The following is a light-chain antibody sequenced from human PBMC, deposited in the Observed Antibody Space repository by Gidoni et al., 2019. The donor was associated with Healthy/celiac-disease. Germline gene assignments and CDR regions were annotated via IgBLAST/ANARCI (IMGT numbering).Light chain of an antibody. V-gene: IGKV3-15*01. CDR3: QQYNNWPLLT. J-gene: IGKJ4*01. CDR1: QSVSSN. Sequence: EIVMTQSPATLSVSPGERATLSCRASQSVSSNLAWYQQKPGQAPRLLSYGASTRATGIPARFSGSGSGTEFTLTISSLQSEDFAVYDCQQYNNWPLLTFGGGTKVEIK. CDR2: GAS.